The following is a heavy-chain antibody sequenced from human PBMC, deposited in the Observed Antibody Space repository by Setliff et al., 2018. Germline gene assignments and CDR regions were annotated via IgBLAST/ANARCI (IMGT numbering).Heavy chain of an antibody. CDR3: ARVGIKGGYYFDY. J-gene: IGHJ4*02. CDR1: GFSFVSYN. Sequence: GESLKISCKGSGFSFVSYNIGWVRQMPGKGLEWMGIIYPGDSDTRYSPSFRGQVTISADKSISTAYLQWSSLKASDTAIYYCARVGIKGGYYFDYWGQGTLVTVSS. V-gene: IGHV5-51*01. D-gene: IGHD7-27*01. CDR2: IYPGDSDT.